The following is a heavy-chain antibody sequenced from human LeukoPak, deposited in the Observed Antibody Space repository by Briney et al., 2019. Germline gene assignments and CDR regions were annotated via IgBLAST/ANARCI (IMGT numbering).Heavy chain of an antibody. CDR3: ARGPYGDYVDALDY. J-gene: IGHJ4*02. CDR2: ISDSSGTI. Sequence: GGSLRLSCAASGFTFNTYSMNWVRQAPGKGLEWVSYISDSSGTIYYADSVKGRFTISRDNAKNSLYLQMDSLRAEDTAVYYCARGPYGDYVDALDYWGQGTLVTVSS. CDR1: GFTFNTYS. V-gene: IGHV3-48*01. D-gene: IGHD4-17*01.